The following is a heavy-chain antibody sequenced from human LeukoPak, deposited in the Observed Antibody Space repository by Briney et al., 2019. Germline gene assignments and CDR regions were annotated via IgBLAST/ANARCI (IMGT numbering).Heavy chain of an antibody. D-gene: IGHD3-3*01. J-gene: IGHJ4*02. CDR2: IIPIFGTA. CDR1: GGTFSSYA. CDR3: ARVPPQYYDFWSGYPYYFDY. V-gene: IGHV1-69*13. Sequence: SVKVSCKASGGTFSSYAISWVRQAPGQGLEWMGGIIPIFGTANYAQKFQGRVTITADESTSTAYMELSSLSSEDTAVYYCARVPPQYYDFWSGYPYYFDYWGQGTLVTVSS.